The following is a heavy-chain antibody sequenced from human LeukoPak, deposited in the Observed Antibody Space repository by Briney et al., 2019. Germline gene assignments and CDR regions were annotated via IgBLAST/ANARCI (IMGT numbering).Heavy chain of an antibody. CDR1: GFAFSNYA. D-gene: IGHD3-10*01. CDR3: AKRNSGGPYYIDY. CDR2: ISVSGDNT. V-gene: IGHV3-23*01. J-gene: IGHJ4*02. Sequence: GGSLRLSCSASGFAFSNYAMTWVRQAPEKGLQWVSTISVSGDNTYYADSVKGRFTISRDNSKNTLYLQMNSLRADDTAIYYCAKRNSGGPYYIDYWGQGSLVTVSS.